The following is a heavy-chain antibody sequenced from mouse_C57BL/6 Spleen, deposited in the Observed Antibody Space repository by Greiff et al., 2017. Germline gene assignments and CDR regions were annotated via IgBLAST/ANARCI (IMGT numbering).Heavy chain of an antibody. CDR1: GYAFSSSW. V-gene: IGHV1-82*01. CDR3: ARSNWEGAMDY. CDR2: IYPGDGDT. J-gene: IGHJ4*01. D-gene: IGHD4-1*01. Sequence: VQLQQSGPELVKPGASVKISCKASGYAFSSSWMNWVKQRPGKGLEWIGRIYPGDGDTNYNGKFKGKATLTADKSSSTAYMQLSSLTSEDSAVYFCARSNWEGAMDYWGQGTSVTVSS.